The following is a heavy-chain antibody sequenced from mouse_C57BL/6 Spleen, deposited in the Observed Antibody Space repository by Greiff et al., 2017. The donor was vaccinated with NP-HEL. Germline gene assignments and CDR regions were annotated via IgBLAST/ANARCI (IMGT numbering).Heavy chain of an antibody. V-gene: IGHV1-26*01. Sequence: VQLQQSGPELVKPGASVKISCKASGYTFTDYYMNWVKQSHGKSLEWIGDINPNNGGTSYNQKFKGKATLTVDKSSSTAYMELRSLTSEDSAVYYCAREAYYSNSDWFAYWGQGTLVTVSA. CDR1: GYTFTDYY. CDR2: INPNNGGT. J-gene: IGHJ3*01. D-gene: IGHD2-5*01. CDR3: AREAYYSNSDWFAY.